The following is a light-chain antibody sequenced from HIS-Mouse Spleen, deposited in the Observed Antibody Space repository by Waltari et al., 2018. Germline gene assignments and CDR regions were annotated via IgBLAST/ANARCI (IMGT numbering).Light chain of an antibody. V-gene: IGKV1-5*03. J-gene: IGKJ4*01. CDR2: KAS. CDR3: QQRSNWHP. Sequence: DIQMTQSPSTLSASVGDRVTITCRASQSISSWLAWYQQKPGKAPKLLIYKASSLESGVPSRFSGSGSGTEFTLTISSLEPEDFAVYYCQQRSNWHPFGGGTKVEIK. CDR1: QSISSW.